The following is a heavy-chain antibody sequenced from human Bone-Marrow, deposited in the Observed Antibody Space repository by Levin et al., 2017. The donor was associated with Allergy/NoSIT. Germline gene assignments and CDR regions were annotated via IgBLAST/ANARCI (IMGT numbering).Heavy chain of an antibody. J-gene: IGHJ1*01. CDR3: AHTSYYDRDFPH. V-gene: IGHV2-5*02. Sequence: VSGPTLVKPTQTLTLTCSFSGFSLSTGGVGVGWIRLPPGKALEWLAPIYWDDEKRYSPSLKNRPTITGDTSTNQVVLNMTNMDPVDTATYYCAHTSYYDRDFPHWGQGTLVTVSS. D-gene: IGHD3-22*01. CDR2: IYWDDEK. CDR1: GFSLSTGGVG.